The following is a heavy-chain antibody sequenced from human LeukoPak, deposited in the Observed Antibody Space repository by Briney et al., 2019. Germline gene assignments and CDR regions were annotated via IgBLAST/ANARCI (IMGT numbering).Heavy chain of an antibody. D-gene: IGHD6-13*01. CDR3: ARLSSSRTGVFDP. J-gene: IGHJ5*02. CDR1: GGSTSSYY. Sequence: SETLSLTCTVSGGSTSSYYWSWIRQPPGKGLEWIGYIYYSGNTNYNPSLKSRVTISVDTSKNQFSLNLTSMTAADTAVYYCARLSSSRTGVFDPWGQGTLVTVSS. V-gene: IGHV4-59*08. CDR2: IYYSGNT.